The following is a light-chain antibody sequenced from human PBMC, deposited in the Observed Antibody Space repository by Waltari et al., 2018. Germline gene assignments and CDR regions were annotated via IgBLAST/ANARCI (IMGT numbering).Light chain of an antibody. CDR3: QKYDRLPAT. J-gene: IGKJ1*01. CDR1: QSVSRF. Sequence: EIVLTQSPGTLSLSPGERGTLSCRASQSVSRFLAWYQQKPGQAPRPLIYGASTRAPGIPDRFSGSGSGTDFSLTISRLEPEDFAVYYCQKYDRLPATFGQGTKVEIK. V-gene: IGKV3-20*01. CDR2: GAS.